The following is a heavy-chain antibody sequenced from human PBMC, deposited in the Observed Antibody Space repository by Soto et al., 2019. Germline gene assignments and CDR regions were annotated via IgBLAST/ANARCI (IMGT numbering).Heavy chain of an antibody. J-gene: IGHJ6*02. V-gene: IGHV1-69*01. CDR1: GGTFSSYA. Sequence: QVQLVQSGAEVKKPGSSVKVSCKASGGTFSSYAISWVRQAPGQGLEWMGGIIPIFGTANYAQKFQGRVTINADESTSTAYMELSSLRSEDTAVYYCALLPRITMIRGVGGMDVWGQGTTVTVSS. CDR3: ALLPRITMIRGVGGMDV. D-gene: IGHD3-10*01. CDR2: IIPIFGTA.